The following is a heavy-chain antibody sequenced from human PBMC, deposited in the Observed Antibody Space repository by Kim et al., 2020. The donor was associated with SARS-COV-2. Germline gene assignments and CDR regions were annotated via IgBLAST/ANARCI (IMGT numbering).Heavy chain of an antibody. V-gene: IGHV4-34*01. CDR3: ARKGGLWFGEFKYNWFDP. CDR1: GGSFSGYY. D-gene: IGHD3-10*01. Sequence: SETLSLTCAVYGGSFSGYYWSWIRQPPGKGLEWIGEINHSGSTNYNPSLKSRVTISVDTSKKQFSLKLSSVTAADTAVYYCARKGGLWFGEFKYNWFDPWGQGTLVTVSS. CDR2: INHSGST. J-gene: IGHJ5*02.